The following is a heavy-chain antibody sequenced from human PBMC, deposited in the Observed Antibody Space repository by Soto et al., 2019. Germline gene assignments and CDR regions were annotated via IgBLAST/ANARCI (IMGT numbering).Heavy chain of an antibody. V-gene: IGHV4-39*01. CDR2: IYYSGST. CDR1: GGSISSSSYY. D-gene: IGHD6-19*01. J-gene: IGHJ6*02. CDR3: ITGRIAVAGINLYYYGMDV. Sequence: PSETLSLTCTVSGGSISSSSYYWGWIRQPPGKGLEWMGSIYYSGSTYYNPSLKSRVTISVDTSKNQFSLKLSSVTAADTAVYYCITGRIAVAGINLYYYGMDVWGQGTTVTVSS.